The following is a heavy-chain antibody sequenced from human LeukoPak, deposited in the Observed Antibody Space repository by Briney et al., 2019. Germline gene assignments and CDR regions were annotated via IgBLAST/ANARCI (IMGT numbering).Heavy chain of an antibody. J-gene: IGHJ4*02. D-gene: IGHD5-24*01. CDR2: ISGSGGST. Sequence: GGSLRLSCGASGFTFSSYAMSWVRQAPGKGLEWVSAISGSGGSTYYADSVKGRFTISRDNSKNTLYLQMNSLRAEDTAVYYCAKDGDGYNSHFDYWGQGTLVTVSS. V-gene: IGHV3-23*01. CDR1: GFTFSSYA. CDR3: AKDGDGYNSHFDY.